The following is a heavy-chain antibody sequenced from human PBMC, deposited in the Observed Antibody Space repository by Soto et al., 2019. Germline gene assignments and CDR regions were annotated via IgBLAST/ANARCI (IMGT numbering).Heavy chain of an antibody. CDR3: VRPRPSGENYGMDV. J-gene: IGHJ6*02. V-gene: IGHV3-53*01. Sequence: EVQLVECGGGLIQPGGSLRLSCVASGLTVSHNYMAWVRQAPEMGLEWVSILYTEGTTYYADSVKGRFTISRDSSKNTLFLQMDSLRAEDTAVYYCVRPRPSGENYGMDVWGQGTTVTVSS. CDR2: LYTEGTT. CDR1: GLTVSHNY. D-gene: IGHD3-16*01.